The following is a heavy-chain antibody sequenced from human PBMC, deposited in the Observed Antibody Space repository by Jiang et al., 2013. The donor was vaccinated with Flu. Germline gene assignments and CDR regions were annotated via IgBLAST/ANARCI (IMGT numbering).Heavy chain of an antibody. CDR1: GGSISSSSYY. Sequence: GSGLVKPSETLSLTCTVSGGSISSSSYYWGWIRQPPGKGLEWIGSIYYSGSTYYNPSLKSRVTISVDTSKNQFSLKLSSVTAADTAVYYCAREAGYFQHVGPGHPWSPSPQ. J-gene: IGHJ1*01. D-gene: IGHD6-19*01. CDR2: IYYSGST. CDR3: AREAGYFQH. V-gene: IGHV4-39*07.